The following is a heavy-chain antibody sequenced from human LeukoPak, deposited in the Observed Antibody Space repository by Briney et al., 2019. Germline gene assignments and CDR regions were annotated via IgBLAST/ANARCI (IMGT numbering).Heavy chain of an antibody. J-gene: IGHJ6*03. Sequence: PSETLSLTCTVSGYSISSGYYWGWVRQPPGKGLEWIGSIYHSGSTYYNPSLKSRVTISVDTSKNQFSLKLSSATAADTAVYYCARDSSGWPQPPLGYMDVWGKGTTVTVSS. CDR2: IYHSGST. D-gene: IGHD3-22*01. CDR3: ARDSSGWPQPPLGYMDV. V-gene: IGHV4-38-2*02. CDR1: GYSISSGYY.